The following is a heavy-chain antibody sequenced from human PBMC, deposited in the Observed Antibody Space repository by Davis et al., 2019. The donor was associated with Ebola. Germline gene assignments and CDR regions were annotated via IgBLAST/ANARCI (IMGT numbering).Heavy chain of an antibody. J-gene: IGHJ6*02. CDR1: GFTFSSYA. CDR2: ISGSGGST. Sequence: GESLKISCAASGFTFSSYAMSWVRQAPGKGLEWVSAISGSGGSTYYADSVKGRFTISRDNSKNTLYLQMNSLRAEDTAVYYCAKGDIIAAAGLYYYYGMDVWGQGTTVTVSS. CDR3: AKGDIIAAAGLYYYYGMDV. V-gene: IGHV3-23*01. D-gene: IGHD6-13*01.